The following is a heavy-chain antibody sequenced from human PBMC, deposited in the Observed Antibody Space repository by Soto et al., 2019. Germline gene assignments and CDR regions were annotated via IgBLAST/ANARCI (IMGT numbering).Heavy chain of an antibody. CDR2: ISSGGST. V-gene: IGHV3-66*01. J-gene: IGHJ4*02. D-gene: IGHD6-13*01. CDR1: GFTVSSNY. CDR3: AREGLLYSSSWYIDY. Sequence: EVQLVESGGGLVQPGGSLRLSCAASGFTVSSNYMSWVRQAPGKGLEWVSVISSGGSTYYADSVKGRFTISRDNSKHTLYLQMNSLRAEDTAVYYCAREGLLYSSSWYIDYWGQGTLVTVSS.